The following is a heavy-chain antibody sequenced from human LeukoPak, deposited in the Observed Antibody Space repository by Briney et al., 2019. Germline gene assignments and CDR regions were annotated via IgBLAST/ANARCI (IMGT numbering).Heavy chain of an antibody. D-gene: IGHD2-15*01. CDR1: GFIFSDYA. CDR3: AKAPRVYCSGGSCFLSY. Sequence: GGSLRLSCVASGFIFSDYAMSWVRQAPGKGLEWVSSISGVGGTTYYAESVKGRFTISRDNSKNTLDLQMNSLRAEDTATYYCAKAPRVYCSGGSCFLSYWGQGALATVSS. V-gene: IGHV3-23*01. CDR2: ISGVGGTT. J-gene: IGHJ4*02.